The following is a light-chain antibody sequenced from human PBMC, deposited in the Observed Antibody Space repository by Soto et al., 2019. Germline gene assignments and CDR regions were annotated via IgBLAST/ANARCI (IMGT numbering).Light chain of an antibody. V-gene: IGKV1-12*01. CDR2: AAS. J-gene: IGKJ1*01. CDR3: QQANSFPWT. Sequence: IQLSQSPSSLSASVGDRVTITCRASQGISSWLALYQQKPGKAPKLLIYAASSLQSGVPSRFSGSGSGTDFTLTISSLQPEDFATYYCQQANSFPWTFGQGTKVDIK. CDR1: QGISSW.